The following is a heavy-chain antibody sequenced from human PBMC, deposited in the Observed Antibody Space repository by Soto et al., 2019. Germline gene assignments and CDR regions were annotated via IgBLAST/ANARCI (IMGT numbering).Heavy chain of an antibody. CDR3: AKDISGGYGSGWYKR. J-gene: IGHJ4*02. D-gene: IGHD6-19*01. CDR2: ISWNSGSI. Sequence: PGGSLRLSCAASGFTFDDYAMHWVRQAPGKGLEWVSGISWNSGSIGYADSVKGRFTISRDNAKNSLYLQMNSLRAEDTALYYCAKDISGGYGSGWYKRWGQGTLVTVSS. V-gene: IGHV3-9*01. CDR1: GFTFDDYA.